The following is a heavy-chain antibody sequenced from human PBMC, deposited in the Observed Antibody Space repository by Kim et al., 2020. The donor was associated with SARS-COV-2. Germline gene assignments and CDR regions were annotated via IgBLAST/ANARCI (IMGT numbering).Heavy chain of an antibody. Sequence: GSENGRFTHARDNSKNTLVRQLNSLRAEDTAVYYCAKPMISSWYLDFWGQGTLVTVSS. D-gene: IGHD6-13*01. J-gene: IGHJ4*02. V-gene: IGHV3-23*01. CDR3: AKPMISSWYLDF.